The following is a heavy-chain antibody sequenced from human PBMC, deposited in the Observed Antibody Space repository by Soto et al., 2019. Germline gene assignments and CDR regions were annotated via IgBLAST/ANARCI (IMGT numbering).Heavy chain of an antibody. V-gene: IGHV3-30*02. D-gene: IGHD3-9*01. J-gene: IGHJ4*02. CDR3: AKDRSHVLRYFDWLLPLDY. CDR1: GFTFSSYG. Sequence: GGSLRLSCAASGFTFSSYGMHWVRQAPGKGLEWVAVIWYDGSNKYYADSVKGRFTISRDNSKNTLYLQMNSLRAEDTAVYYCAKDRSHVLRYFDWLLPLDYWGQGTLVTVS. CDR2: IWYDGSNK.